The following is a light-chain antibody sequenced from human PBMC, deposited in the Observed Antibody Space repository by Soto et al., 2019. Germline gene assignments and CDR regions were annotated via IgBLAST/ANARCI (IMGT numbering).Light chain of an antibody. CDR2: KAS. CDR3: QQYSGYSRT. V-gene: IGKV1-5*03. Sequence: DIQMTQSPSTLPASVGDRVTITCRASQSISSWLAWYQQKPGKAPNLLIYKASSLESGVPSRFSGSGSGTEFTLTITSLQPDDFATYYCQQYSGYSRTFGQGTKVEIK. CDR1: QSISSW. J-gene: IGKJ1*01.